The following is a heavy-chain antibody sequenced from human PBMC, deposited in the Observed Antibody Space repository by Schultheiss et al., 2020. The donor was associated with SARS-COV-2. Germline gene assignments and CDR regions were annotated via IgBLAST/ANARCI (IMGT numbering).Heavy chain of an antibody. V-gene: IGHV4-61*02. CDR2: IYTSGST. CDR3: AREDGYNMLGY. Sequence: SETLSLTCTVSGGSISSSSYYWGWIRQPAGKGLEWIGRIYTSGSTNYNPSLKSRVTISVDTSKNQFSLKLSSVTAADTAVYYCAREDGYNMLGYWGQGTLVTVSS. J-gene: IGHJ4*02. D-gene: IGHD5-24*01. CDR1: GGSISSSSYY.